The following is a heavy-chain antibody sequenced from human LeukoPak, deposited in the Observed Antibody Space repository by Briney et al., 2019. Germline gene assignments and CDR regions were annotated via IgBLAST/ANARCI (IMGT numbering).Heavy chain of an antibody. Sequence: ASVKVSCKASGYIFTGYYMHWVRQAPGQGLEWVGRINPNSGGTNYAQKFQGRVTMTRDTSISTAYMELSSLMSDDTAVYYCATTYPTAFHCCGHGTLVTVSS. D-gene: IGHD2-21*02. CDR3: ATTYPTAFHC. CDR1: GYIFTGYY. V-gene: IGHV1-2*06. CDR2: INPNSGGT. J-gene: IGHJ4*01.